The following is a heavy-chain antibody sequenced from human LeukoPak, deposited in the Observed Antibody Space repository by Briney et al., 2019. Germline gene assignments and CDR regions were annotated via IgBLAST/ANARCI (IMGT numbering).Heavy chain of an antibody. Sequence: PSETLSLTCTVPGGSIYSYYWSWIRQPPGKGLGCLGYIYYTGSPNYNPPLKSRVTISVDTSKSQFSLKLSAVTAADTAIYYCARGGYDGSWNDFRCDPGGQGTLVTVSS. V-gene: IGHV4-59*01. CDR1: GGSIYSYY. J-gene: IGHJ5*02. CDR2: IYYTGSP. D-gene: IGHD3-10*01. CDR3: ARGGYDGSWNDFRCDP.